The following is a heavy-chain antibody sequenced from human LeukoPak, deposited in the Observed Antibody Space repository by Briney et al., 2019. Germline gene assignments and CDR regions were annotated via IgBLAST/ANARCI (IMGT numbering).Heavy chain of an antibody. D-gene: IGHD2-2*02. V-gene: IGHV4-30-2*01. CDR2: IYHSGST. J-gene: IGHJ6*03. CDR3: ARMAGYCSSTSCYKGDYYYYYMDV. Sequence: SETLSLTCTVSGGSISSGGYYWSWIRQPPGKGLEWIGYIYHSGSTYYNPSLKSRVTISVDRSKNQFSLKLSSVTAADTAVYYCARMAGYCSSTSCYKGDYYYYYMDVWGKGTTVTVSS. CDR1: GGSISSGGYY.